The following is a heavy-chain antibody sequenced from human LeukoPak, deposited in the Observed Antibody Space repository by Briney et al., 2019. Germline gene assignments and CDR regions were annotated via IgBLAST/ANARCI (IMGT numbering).Heavy chain of an antibody. V-gene: IGHV3-21*01. CDR1: GFTFSSYS. Sequence: PAGSLRFFCAASGFTFSSYSMNWVRQAPGKGPEWVSFISSGGINTDYADSVQGRFTISRDNAENSLFLQMNSLTADDTAVYYCARAGGSSTFNWFARWGQGPLLAVSS. CDR3: ARAGGSSTFNWFAR. D-gene: IGHD6-6*01. CDR2: ISSGGINT. J-gene: IGHJ5*02.